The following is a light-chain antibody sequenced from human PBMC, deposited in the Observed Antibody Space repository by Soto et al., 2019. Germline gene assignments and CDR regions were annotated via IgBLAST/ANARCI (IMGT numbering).Light chain of an antibody. V-gene: IGLV7-46*01. CDR2: DTT. CDR3: LLAYSGGRV. CDR1: DGPVTSNHY. Sequence: QTVVTQEPSLTVSPGGTVTLTCGSSDGPVTSNHYPYWYQQRPVQVPRTLIYDTTNRQSWAPARFSGSLVGVKAALTLSGAQPEDEADYYCLLAYSGGRVFGGGTQLTVL. J-gene: IGLJ7*01.